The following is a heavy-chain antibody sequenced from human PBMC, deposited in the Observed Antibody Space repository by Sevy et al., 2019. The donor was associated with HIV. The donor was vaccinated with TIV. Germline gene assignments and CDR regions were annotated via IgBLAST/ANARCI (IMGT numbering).Heavy chain of an antibody. J-gene: IGHJ4*02. CDR1: GFTFTTSA. CDR2: ITCSGSAS. D-gene: IGHD1-26*01. CDR3: VNARVVGCGGAGNFDY. Sequence: GGSLRLSCAASGFTFTTSAMTWVRQGPRKGLEWVSSITCSGSASYYADSVKGRFTNSRDSSRNIVTLQMNGLRVEVRAEYYSVNARVVGCGGAGNFDYWGQGAMVTVSS. V-gene: IGHV3-23*01.